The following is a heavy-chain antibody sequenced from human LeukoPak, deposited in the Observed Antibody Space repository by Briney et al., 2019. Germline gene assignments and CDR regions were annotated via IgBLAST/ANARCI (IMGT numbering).Heavy chain of an antibody. D-gene: IGHD2-15*01. J-gene: IGHJ4*02. V-gene: IGHV4-31*03. CDR2: IYYSGST. CDR3: ARGRSLALDY. Sequence: PSETLSLTCTVSGGSIKSSFYYWGWIRQHPGKGLEWIGYIYYSGSTYYNPSLKSRVTISVDTSKNQFSLKLSSVTAADTAVYYCARGRSLALDYWGQGTLVTVSS. CDR1: GGSIKSSFYY.